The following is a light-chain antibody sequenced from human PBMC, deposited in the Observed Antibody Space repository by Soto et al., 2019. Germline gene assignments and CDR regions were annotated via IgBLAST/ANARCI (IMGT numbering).Light chain of an antibody. CDR3: QQYGSSIT. CDR2: GKS. Sequence: EIVLTQSPGTLSLSPGERATLPCRASQSVKSSYLAWYQHKPGQAPRLLIYGKSSRATGIPDRFSGSGSGTDFTLTISRLEPEDFAVYYRQQYGSSITFGQGTRLEIK. J-gene: IGKJ5*01. CDR1: QSVKSSY. V-gene: IGKV3-20*01.